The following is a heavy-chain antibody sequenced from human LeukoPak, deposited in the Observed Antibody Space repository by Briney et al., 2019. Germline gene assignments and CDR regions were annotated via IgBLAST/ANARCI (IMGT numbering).Heavy chain of an antibody. CDR3: ARVGVSSSSISAFDI. D-gene: IGHD6-6*01. Sequence: KPSETLSLTCTVSGGSISSYYWSWIRQPPGKGLEWIGYIYYSGSTNYNPSLKSRVTISVDTSKNQFSLKLSSVTAADTAVYYCARVGVSSSSISAFDIWGQGTMVTVSS. V-gene: IGHV4-59*01. CDR2: IYYSGST. J-gene: IGHJ3*02. CDR1: GGSISSYY.